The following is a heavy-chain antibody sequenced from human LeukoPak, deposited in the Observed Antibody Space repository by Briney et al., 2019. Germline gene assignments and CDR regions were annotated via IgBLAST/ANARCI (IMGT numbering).Heavy chain of an antibody. D-gene: IGHD3-3*01. CDR3: ARIRFTATVAFDP. CDR1: GSIFTSYW. J-gene: IGHJ5*02. Sequence: GASLQISCQGSGSIFTSYWIGWVRQLAGKGVEWMGIIYPGDSDTRYSPSFQGQVTISADKSISTAYLQWNSLKASDTAMYYCARIRFTATVAFDPWGQGTLVTVSS. CDR2: IYPGDSDT. V-gene: IGHV5-51*01.